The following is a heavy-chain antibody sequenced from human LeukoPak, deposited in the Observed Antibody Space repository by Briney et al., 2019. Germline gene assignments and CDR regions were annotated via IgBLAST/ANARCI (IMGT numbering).Heavy chain of an antibody. Sequence: ASVKVSCKAPGYTFTSYYMHWVRQAPGQRLEWMGIINPSGGSTTYAQKFQGRVTMTRDTSTSTVYMELSSLRSEDTAVFYCARGGSLAAAPHRYYFDYWGQGTPVTVSS. J-gene: IGHJ4*02. CDR2: INPSGGST. D-gene: IGHD6-19*01. V-gene: IGHV1-46*01. CDR3: ARGGSLAAAPHRYYFDY. CDR1: GYTFTSYY.